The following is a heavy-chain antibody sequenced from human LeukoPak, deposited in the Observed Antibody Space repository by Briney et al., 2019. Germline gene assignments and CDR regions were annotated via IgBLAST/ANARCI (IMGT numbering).Heavy chain of an antibody. CDR1: GFTFSNYG. V-gene: IGHV3-23*01. CDR2: ISGSGGST. Sequence: GGSLRLSCAASGFTFSNYGMHWVRQAPGKGLEWVSAISGSGGSTYYADSVKGRFTISRDNAKNSLYLQMNSLRAEDTAVYYCASGGSHSEYFQHWGQGTLVTVSS. CDR3: ASGGSHSEYFQH. D-gene: IGHD6-25*01. J-gene: IGHJ1*01.